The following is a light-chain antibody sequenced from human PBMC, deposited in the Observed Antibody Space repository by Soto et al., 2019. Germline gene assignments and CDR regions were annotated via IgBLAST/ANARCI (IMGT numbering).Light chain of an antibody. CDR2: GAS. CDR1: QSVSRN. Sequence: EIVMTQSPATLSVSPGERAXXXXXXSQSVSRNFVWYQQKPGQAPRLLIYGASTRATGIPDRFSVSGSGTEFTLTISSLQSEDFALYYCQQYNNWPPITFGQGTRLEI. J-gene: IGKJ5*01. CDR3: QQYNNWPPIT. V-gene: IGKV3-15*01.